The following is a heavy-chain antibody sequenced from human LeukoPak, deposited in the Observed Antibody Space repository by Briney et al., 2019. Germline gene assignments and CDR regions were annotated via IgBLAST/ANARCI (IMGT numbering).Heavy chain of an antibody. CDR3: ARSASSSGWSNWFDP. CDR1: GYSISNDYY. J-gene: IGHJ5*02. CDR2: IYHIGNT. Sequence: SETLSLTYTVSGYSISNDYYWGWIRQPPGKGLEWIGSIYHIGNTYYNPSLKSRVTISVDTSKNQFSLKLNSVTAADTAVYYCARSASSSGWSNWFDPWGQGTLVTVSS. D-gene: IGHD6-19*01. V-gene: IGHV4-38-2*02.